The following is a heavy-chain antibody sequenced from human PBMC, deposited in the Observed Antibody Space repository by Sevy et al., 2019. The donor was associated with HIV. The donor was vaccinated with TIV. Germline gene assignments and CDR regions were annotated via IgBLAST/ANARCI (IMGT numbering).Heavy chain of an antibody. CDR2: INWNGRNT. D-gene: IGHD3-22*01. Sequence: GGSLRLSCAASGFTFDDYAISWVRHAPGKGLEWVSGINWNGRNTGYAESVKGRFTISRDSAKKSRYLEMNSLRAEDTAFYYCARNSYYYDTTGFGALDIWGQGTMVTVSS. CDR3: ARNSYYYDTTGFGALDI. CDR1: GFTFDDYA. V-gene: IGHV3-20*04. J-gene: IGHJ3*02.